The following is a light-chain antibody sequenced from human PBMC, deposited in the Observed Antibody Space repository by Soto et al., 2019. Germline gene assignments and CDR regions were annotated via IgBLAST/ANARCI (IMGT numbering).Light chain of an antibody. Sequence: DIQMTQSPSTLSGSVGDRVTITCRASQTISSWLAWYQQKPGKAPKLLIYKASTLKSGVPSRFSGSGSGTEFTLTISSPQPDDFATYYCQQYNSYWTFGQGTKVDSK. CDR2: KAS. CDR1: QTISSW. J-gene: IGKJ1*01. V-gene: IGKV1-5*03. CDR3: QQYNSYWT.